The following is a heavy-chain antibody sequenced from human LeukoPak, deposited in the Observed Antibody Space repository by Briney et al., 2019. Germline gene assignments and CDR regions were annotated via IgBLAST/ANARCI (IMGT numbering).Heavy chain of an antibody. CDR1: GGSFSGYY. J-gene: IGHJ4*02. V-gene: IGHV4-34*01. D-gene: IGHD3-10*01. CDR2: INHSGST. Sequence: PSETLSLTCAVYGGSFSGYYWSWIRQPPGKGLEWIGEINHSGSTNYNPSLKSRVTISVDTSKNRFSLKLSSVTAADTAVYYCARVSDLLWFGESGIDYWGQGTLVTVSS. CDR3: ARVSDLLWFGESGIDY.